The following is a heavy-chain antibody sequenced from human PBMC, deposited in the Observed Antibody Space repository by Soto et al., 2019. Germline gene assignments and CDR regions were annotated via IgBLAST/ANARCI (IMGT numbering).Heavy chain of an antibody. J-gene: IGHJ4*02. CDR2: ISWNSGSI. CDR1: GFTFDDYA. V-gene: IGHV3-9*01. D-gene: IGHD6-13*01. Sequence: EVQLVESGGGLVQPGRSLRLSCAASGFTFDDYAMHWVRQAPGKGLEWVSGISWNSGSIGYADSVKGRFTISRDNAKNSLYLQMNSLRAEDTAFYYCAKGVSSRIAAADDYWGQGTLVTVSS. CDR3: AKGVSSRIAAADDY.